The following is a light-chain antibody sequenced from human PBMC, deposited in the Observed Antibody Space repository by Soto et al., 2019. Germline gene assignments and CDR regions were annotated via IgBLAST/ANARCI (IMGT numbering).Light chain of an antibody. J-gene: IGLJ2*01. CDR1: SGHSSYA. CDR3: QTWGTGSQVV. Sequence: QTVVTQSPSASASLGASVKLTCTLSSGHSSYAIAWHQQQPEKGPRYLMKLNSDGSHSKGDGIPDRFSGSSSGAERYLTISSLQSEDEADYYCQTWGTGSQVVFGGGTQLTVL. V-gene: IGLV4-69*01. CDR2: LNSDGSH.